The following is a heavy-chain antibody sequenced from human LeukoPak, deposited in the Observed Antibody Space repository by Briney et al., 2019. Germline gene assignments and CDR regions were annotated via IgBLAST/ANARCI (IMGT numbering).Heavy chain of an antibody. Sequence: SETLSLTCTVSGGSLSSDYWSWIRQPPGKGLERIGFSYYSGSTNYNPSLQNRVNISIDSSKNRFSLKLSSVTAADTAIYYCARHLPGALGFGGPTTFDYWGQGTLVTVSS. V-gene: IGHV4-59*08. J-gene: IGHJ4*02. CDR2: SYYSGST. CDR1: GGSLSSDY. D-gene: IGHD3-10*01. CDR3: ARHLPGALGFGGPTTFDY.